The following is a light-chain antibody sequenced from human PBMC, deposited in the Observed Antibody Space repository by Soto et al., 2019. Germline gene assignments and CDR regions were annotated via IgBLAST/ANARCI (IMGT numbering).Light chain of an antibody. CDR2: AAS. J-gene: IGKJ3*01. Sequence: DIQMTQSPASLSASVGDRVTITCRASQGIRNFVAWYQQKPGKAPKLLIYAASTLTTGVPSRFSGSGSGTDFTLTISSLQPEDVATYSCQRYSSVPVFGPGTKVEIK. V-gene: IGKV1-27*01. CDR3: QRYSSVPV. CDR1: QGIRNF.